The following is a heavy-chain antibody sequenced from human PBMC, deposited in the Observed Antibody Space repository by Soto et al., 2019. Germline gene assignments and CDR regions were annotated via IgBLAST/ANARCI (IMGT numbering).Heavy chain of an antibody. J-gene: IGHJ4*02. V-gene: IGHV1-18*01. Sequence: SVKVSCKASGYTFTSYGIIWVRQASGQGLEWMGWISAYNGNTNYAQKLQGRVTMTTDTSTTTAYMELRSLRSDDTAVYYCARVLLPAGDHTDYWGQGTLVTVSS. CDR1: GYTFTSYG. D-gene: IGHD4-17*01. CDR3: ARVLLPAGDHTDY. CDR2: ISAYNGNT.